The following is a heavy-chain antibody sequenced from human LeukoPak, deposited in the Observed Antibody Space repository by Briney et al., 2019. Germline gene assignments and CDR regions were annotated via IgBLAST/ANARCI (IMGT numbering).Heavy chain of an antibody. CDR3: ARDVCGGDCSIRD. CDR1: GGSISSSSYY. D-gene: IGHD2-21*02. V-gene: IGHV4-39*07. J-gene: IGHJ4*02. CDR2: IYYSGST. Sequence: SETLSLTCTVSGGSISSSSYYWGWIRQPPGKGLEWIGSIYYSGSTYYNPSLKSRVTMSVDTSKNQFSLKLSSVTAADTAVYYCARDVCGGDCSIRDWGQGTLVTVSS.